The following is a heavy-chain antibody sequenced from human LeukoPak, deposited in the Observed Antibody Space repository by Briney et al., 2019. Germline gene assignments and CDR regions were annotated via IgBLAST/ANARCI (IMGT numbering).Heavy chain of an antibody. Sequence: PGGSLRLSCAASGFTFSSYAMSWVRQAPGKGLEWVSAISGSGGSTYYADSVKGRFTISRDNSKNTLYLQMNSLRAEDTAVYCCAKSSSYDSSGYPDYWGQGTLVTVSS. D-gene: IGHD3-22*01. CDR1: GFTFSSYA. V-gene: IGHV3-23*01. CDR2: ISGSGGST. J-gene: IGHJ4*02. CDR3: AKSSSYDSSGYPDY.